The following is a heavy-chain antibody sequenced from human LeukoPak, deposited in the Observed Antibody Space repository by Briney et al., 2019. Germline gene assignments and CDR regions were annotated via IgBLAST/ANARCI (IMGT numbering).Heavy chain of an antibody. D-gene: IGHD3-9*01. Sequence: GGSLRLSCVASEFTFRNYVMSWVRQAPGKGLEWVSAITARGDGTNYADSVKGRFTISRDNSKNTLYLQLSSLRVEDTAPYYCARDSDWFFWDWGLGTLVTVSS. CDR2: ITARGDGT. J-gene: IGHJ4*02. CDR3: ARDSDWFFWD. V-gene: IGHV3-23*01. CDR1: EFTFRNYV.